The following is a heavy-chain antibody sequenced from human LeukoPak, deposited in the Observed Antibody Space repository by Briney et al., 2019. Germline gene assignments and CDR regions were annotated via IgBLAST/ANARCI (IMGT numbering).Heavy chain of an antibody. CDR3: ARDPPQWLETFDY. CDR1: GYTFTGYY. D-gene: IGHD6-19*01. CDR2: INPNSGGT. Sequence: ASVTVSCKASGYTFTGYYMHWVQQAPGQGLEWMGRINPNSGGTNYAQKFQGRVTMTRDTSISTAYMELSRLRSDDTAVYYCARDPPQWLETFDYWGQGTLVTVSS. V-gene: IGHV1-2*06. J-gene: IGHJ4*02.